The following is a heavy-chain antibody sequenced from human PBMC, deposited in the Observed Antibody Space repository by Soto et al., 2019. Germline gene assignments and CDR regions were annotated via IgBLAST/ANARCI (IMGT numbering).Heavy chain of an antibody. CDR3: ARAFHKWIVGVLDF. CDR2: VTHSGVT. Sequence: SETLSLTCNVSGGSMTSYYWTWIRQSPVKGLEWIGSVTHSGVTNYNPSLKSRVTISADTSKYQFSLKLRSVTAADTAIYYCARAFHKWIVGVLDFSGQGSMVIVSS. CDR1: GGSMTSYY. V-gene: IGHV4-59*01. J-gene: IGHJ3*01. D-gene: IGHD5-12*01.